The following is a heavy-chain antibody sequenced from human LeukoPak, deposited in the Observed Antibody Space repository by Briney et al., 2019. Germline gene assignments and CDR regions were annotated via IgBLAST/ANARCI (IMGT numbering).Heavy chain of an antibody. CDR1: GGSISSSSYY. J-gene: IGHJ5*02. D-gene: IGHD6-13*01. CDR3: ARHRPAAGTGYWFGP. V-gene: IGHV4-39*01. CDR2: IYYSGST. Sequence: SETLSLTCTVSGGSISSSSYYWGWIRQPPGKGLEWIGSIYYSGSTYYNPSLKSRVTISVDTSKNQFSLRLSSVTAADTAVYYCARHRPAAGTGYWFGPWGQGTLVTVSS.